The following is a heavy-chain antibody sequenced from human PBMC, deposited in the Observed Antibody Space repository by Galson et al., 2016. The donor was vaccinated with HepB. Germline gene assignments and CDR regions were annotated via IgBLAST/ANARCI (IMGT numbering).Heavy chain of an antibody. D-gene: IGHD3-16*01. CDR3: AREPITFGFDY. CDR2: INSNGRST. J-gene: IGHJ4*01. Sequence: SLRLSCAVSGFTFGSYGMHWVRQAPGKGLEHVAAINSNGRSTYYANSVKGRFTISRDNSNNTLYLQMGSLRTEDMAVYYCAREPITFGFDYCGHGTLVTVSS. V-gene: IGHV3-64*01. CDR1: GFTFGSYG.